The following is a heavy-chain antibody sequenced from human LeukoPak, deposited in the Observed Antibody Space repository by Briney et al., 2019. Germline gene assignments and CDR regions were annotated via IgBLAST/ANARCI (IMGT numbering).Heavy chain of an antibody. J-gene: IGHJ6*03. CDR2: ISSSSSYI. CDR1: EFTFSSYS. CDR3: AKAMVRGVIPPYYYYMDV. V-gene: IGHV3-21*01. D-gene: IGHD3-10*01. Sequence: GGSLRLSCAASEFTFSSYSMNWVRQAPGKGLEWVSSISSSSSYIYYADSVKGRFTISRDNAKNSLYLQMNSLRAEDTAVYYCAKAMVRGVIPPYYYYMDVWGKGTTVTVSS.